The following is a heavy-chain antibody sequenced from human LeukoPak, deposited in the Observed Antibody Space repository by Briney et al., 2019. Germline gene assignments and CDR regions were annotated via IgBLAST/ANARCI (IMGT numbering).Heavy chain of an antibody. J-gene: IGHJ4*02. V-gene: IGHV4-61*01. CDR3: ARDRLYRGYSYGFDY. CDR2: IYYSGST. Sequence: PSETLSLTCTVSGGSVSSGSYYWSWIRQPPGKGLEWIGYIYYSGSTNYNTSLKSRVTISVHTSKNQFSLKLSSVTAADTAVYYCARDRLYRGYSYGFDYWGQGTLVTVSS. CDR1: GGSVSSGSYY. D-gene: IGHD5-18*01.